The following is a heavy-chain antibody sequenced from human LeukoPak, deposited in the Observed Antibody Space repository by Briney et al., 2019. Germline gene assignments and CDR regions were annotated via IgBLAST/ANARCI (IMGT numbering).Heavy chain of an antibody. J-gene: IGHJ4*02. CDR3: AKDMDSNGYYSSGGLVRATDY. D-gene: IGHD3-22*01. CDR2: IYSGGST. CDR1: GLTVSSNY. V-gene: IGHV3-53*01. Sequence: GGSLRLSCADSGLTVSSNYMSWVRQAPGKGLEWVSLIYSGGSTYYGDSVKGRFTISRDNSKNTLYLQMNSLRAEDTAVYYCAKDMDSNGYYSSGGLVRATDYWGQGTLVTVSS.